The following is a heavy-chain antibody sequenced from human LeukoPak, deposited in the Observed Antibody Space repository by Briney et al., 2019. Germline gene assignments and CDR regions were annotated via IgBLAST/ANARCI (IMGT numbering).Heavy chain of an antibody. V-gene: IGHV4-30-2*01. CDR3: ARGGYDFWSGSIDY. D-gene: IGHD3-3*01. CDR1: GGSISSGGYY. CDR2: IYHSGST. Sequence: EPSETLSLTCTVSGGSISSGGYYWSWIRQPPGKGLEWIGYIYHSGSTYYNPSLKSRVTISVDRSKNQFSLKLSSVTAADTAVYYCARGGYDFWSGSIDYWGQGTLVTVSS. J-gene: IGHJ4*02.